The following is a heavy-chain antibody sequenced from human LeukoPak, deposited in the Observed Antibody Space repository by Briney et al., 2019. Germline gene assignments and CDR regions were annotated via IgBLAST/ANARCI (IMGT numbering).Heavy chain of an antibody. CDR1: GFTFSSYE. V-gene: IGHV3-48*03. J-gene: IGHJ4*02. CDR3: ARARLNTYYLRYFDWVAGGFDY. CDR2: ISSSGSTI. Sequence: GGSLRLSCAASGFTFSSYEMNWVRQAPGKGLEWVSYISSSGSTIYYADSVKGRFTISRDNAKNSLYLQMNSLRAEDTAVYYCARARLNTYYLRYFDWVAGGFDYWGQGTLVTVSS. D-gene: IGHD3-9*01.